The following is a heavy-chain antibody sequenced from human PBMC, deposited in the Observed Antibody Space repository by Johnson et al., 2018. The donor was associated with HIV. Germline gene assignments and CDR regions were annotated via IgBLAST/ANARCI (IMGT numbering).Heavy chain of an antibody. Sequence: QLVESGGGLVQPGRSLRLSCAASGFNFHDFAMHWVRQAPGKGMEWVSGVSWNSDTIAYADSVKGRFTISRDNAKKSLFMQMNSLRAEDTAVYYCAGQVRAFDIWCQGPMVTVSS. CDR1: GFNFHDFA. V-gene: IGHV3-9*01. D-gene: IGHD6-19*01. J-gene: IGHJ3*02. CDR2: VSWNSDTI. CDR3: AGQVRAFDI.